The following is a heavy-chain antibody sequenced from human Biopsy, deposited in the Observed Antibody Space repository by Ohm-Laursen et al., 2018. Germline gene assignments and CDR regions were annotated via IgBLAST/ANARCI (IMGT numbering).Heavy chain of an antibody. V-gene: IGHV4-59*01. CDR1: GDSISSYY. D-gene: IGHD3-22*01. CDR3: ARDRGYYSDRTVPGYFDL. Sequence: SQTLSLTCTVSGDSISSYYWSWIRQPPGKGLQWIGYVYYTGSTDYNPSLQSRDTISVDTSKNHFSLRLGSVTPADTAIYYCARDRGYYSDRTVPGYFDLWGRGTLVTVSS. CDR2: VYYTGST. J-gene: IGHJ2*01.